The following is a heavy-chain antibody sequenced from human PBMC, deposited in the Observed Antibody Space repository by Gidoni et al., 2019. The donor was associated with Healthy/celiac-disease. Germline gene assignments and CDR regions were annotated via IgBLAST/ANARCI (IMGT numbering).Heavy chain of an antibody. CDR2: ISYDGSNK. Sequence: QVQLVESGGVVVQPGRSLRLSCAASGFTFSRYAMHWVRQAPGKGLEWVAVISYDGSNKYYADSVKGRFTISRDNSKNTLYLQMNSLRAEDTAVYYCARGPAAGRYGMDVWGQGTTVTVSS. V-gene: IGHV3-30-3*01. J-gene: IGHJ6*02. CDR1: GFTFSRYA. D-gene: IGHD6-19*01. CDR3: ARGPAAGRYGMDV.